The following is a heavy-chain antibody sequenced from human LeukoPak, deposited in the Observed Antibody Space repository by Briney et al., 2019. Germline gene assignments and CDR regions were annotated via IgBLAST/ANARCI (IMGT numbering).Heavy chain of an antibody. D-gene: IGHD2-15*01. Sequence: SETLSLTCTVSGGSISFGGYYWSWIRQLPGKGLEWIGYMYDREKTDYNPSLRSRVIISLDTSKNQFSLKLNSVTAADTAVYYCARHCSGGSCLFDYWGQGTLVTVSS. J-gene: IGHJ4*02. CDR2: MYDREKT. CDR3: ARHCSGGSCLFDY. V-gene: IGHV4-31*03. CDR1: GGSISFGGYY.